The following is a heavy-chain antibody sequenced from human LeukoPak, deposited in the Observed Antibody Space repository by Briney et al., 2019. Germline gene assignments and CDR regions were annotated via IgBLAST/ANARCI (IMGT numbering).Heavy chain of an antibody. J-gene: IGHJ4*02. CDR1: GGSISSSSYY. D-gene: IGHD6-13*01. V-gene: IGHV4-39*01. Sequence: SETLSLTCTVSGGSISSSSYYWGWIRQPPGKGLEWIGSIYYSGSTYYNPSLKSRVTISVDTSKNQFSLKLSSVTAADTAVYYCARLGIAAAGTTNWGQGTLVTVSS. CDR2: IYYSGST. CDR3: ARLGIAAAGTTN.